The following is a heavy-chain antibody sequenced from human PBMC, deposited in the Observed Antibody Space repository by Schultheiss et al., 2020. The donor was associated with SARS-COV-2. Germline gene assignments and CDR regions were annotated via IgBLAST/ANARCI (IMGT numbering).Heavy chain of an antibody. V-gene: IGHV4-34*01. CDR3: ARGAKYGSGRFDP. CDR1: GGSFSGYY. CDR2: INHSGST. D-gene: IGHD3-10*01. Sequence: SETLSLTCAVYGGSFSGYYWSWIRQPPGKGLEWIGEINHSGSTNYNPSLKSRVTISVDTSKYQFSLKLSSVTAADTAVYYCARGAKYGSGRFDPWGQGTLVTVSS. J-gene: IGHJ5*02.